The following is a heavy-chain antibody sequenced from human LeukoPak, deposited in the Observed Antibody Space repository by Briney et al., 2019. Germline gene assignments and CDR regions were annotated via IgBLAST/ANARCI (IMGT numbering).Heavy chain of an antibody. CDR1: GFTFSNYF. V-gene: IGHV3-30-3*01. CDR3: ARDQGSAWYGVY. J-gene: IGHJ4*02. Sequence: KPGGSLRLSCAASGFTFSNYFMHWVRQAPGKGLEWVAVISYDGSNKFYGDSVKGRFTISRDNSKNTLYLQMNSLRPEDTAVYYCARDQGSAWYGVYWGQGTLVTVSS. D-gene: IGHD6-19*01. CDR2: ISYDGSNK.